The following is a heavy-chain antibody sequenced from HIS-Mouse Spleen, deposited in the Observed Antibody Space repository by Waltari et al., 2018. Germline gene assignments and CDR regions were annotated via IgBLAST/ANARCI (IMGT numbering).Heavy chain of an antibody. CDR1: GFTFSSYA. J-gene: IGHJ3*02. D-gene: IGHD7-27*01. V-gene: IGHV3-30-3*01. CDR2: ISYDGSNK. CDR3: ASIPKLTGDAFDI. Sequence: QVQLVESGGGVVQPGRSLRLSCAASGFTFSSYAMHWVRQAPGKGLEWVAVISYDGSNKYYADSVKGRFTISRDNSKNTLYLQMNSLRAEDTAVYYCASIPKLTGDAFDIWGQGTMVTVSS.